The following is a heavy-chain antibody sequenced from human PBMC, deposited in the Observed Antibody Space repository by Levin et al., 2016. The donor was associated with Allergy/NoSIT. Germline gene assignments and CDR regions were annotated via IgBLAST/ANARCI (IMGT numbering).Heavy chain of an antibody. J-gene: IGHJ6*03. Sequence: GESLKISCKGSGYSFTSYWISWVRQMPGKGLEWMGRIDPSDSYTNYSPSFQGHVTISADKSISTAYLQWSSLKASDTAMYYCARGTPARIVYYYYMDVWGKGTTVTVSS. V-gene: IGHV5-10-1*01. CDR2: IDPSDSYT. CDR1: GYSFTSYW. CDR3: ARGTPARIVYYYYMDV. D-gene: IGHD3-22*01.